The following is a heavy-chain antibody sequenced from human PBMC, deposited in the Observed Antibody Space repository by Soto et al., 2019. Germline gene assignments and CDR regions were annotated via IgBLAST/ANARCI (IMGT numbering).Heavy chain of an antibody. Sequence: GGSLRLSCAASGFTFSSYSMNWVRQAPGKGLEWVSYISGSTNTIYYADSVKGRFTISRDNDKNSLYLQMNSLRDEDTAVYYCARERLALSYGLDVWGQGTTVTVSS. J-gene: IGHJ6*02. V-gene: IGHV3-48*02. CDR1: GFTFSSYS. D-gene: IGHD3-9*01. CDR2: ISGSTNTI. CDR3: ARERLALSYGLDV.